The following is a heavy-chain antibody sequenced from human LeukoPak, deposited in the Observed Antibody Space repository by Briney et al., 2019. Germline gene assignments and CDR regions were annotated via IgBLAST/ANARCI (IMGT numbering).Heavy chain of an antibody. D-gene: IGHD2-2*01. J-gene: IGHJ4*02. V-gene: IGHV3-74*01. CDR1: GFTFSSYW. CDR3: ARGGVPAAHDY. Sequence: PGGSLRLSCAASGFTFSSYWMHWVRQAPGKGLVWVSRINSDGSSTSYADSVKGRFTISRDNAKNTLYLHMNSLRAEDTAVYYCARGGVPAAHDYWGQGTLVTVSS. CDR2: INSDGSST.